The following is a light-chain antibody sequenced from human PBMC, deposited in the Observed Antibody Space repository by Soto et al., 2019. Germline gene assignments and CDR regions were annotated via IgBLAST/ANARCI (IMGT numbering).Light chain of an antibody. CDR2: GAS. Sequence: EMLMTQSPATLSVSPGEGANLSCRASQSVSSNLAWYQQKPGQAPRLLIFGASTRAPGIPARFSGSGSGTEFTLTISGLQSEDSAFYYCQQYNDWPRTFGQGTKVEIK. CDR1: QSVSSN. J-gene: IGKJ1*01. CDR3: QQYNDWPRT. V-gene: IGKV3-15*01.